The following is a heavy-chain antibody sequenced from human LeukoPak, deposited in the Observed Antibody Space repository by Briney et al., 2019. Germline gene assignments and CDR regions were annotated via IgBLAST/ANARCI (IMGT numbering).Heavy chain of an antibody. V-gene: IGHV3-48*02. CDR3: VRDPEALDY. CDR2: ISKGRPTI. CDR1: GFTFSSYS. Sequence: PGGSLRLSCVASGFTFSSYSMNWVRQAPGKGLEWVSYISKGRPTIHYADSVKGRFTISRDNAKNSLYLQMNSLRDEDTAVHYCVRDPEALDYWGQGTLVTVSS. J-gene: IGHJ4*02.